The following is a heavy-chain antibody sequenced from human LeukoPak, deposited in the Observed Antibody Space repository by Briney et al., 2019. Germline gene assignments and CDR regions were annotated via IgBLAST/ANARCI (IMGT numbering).Heavy chain of an antibody. J-gene: IGHJ4*02. CDR2: ISSSSSYI. D-gene: IGHD6-13*01. Sequence: AGGSLRLSCAASGFTFSSYSMNWVRQAPGKGLEWVSSISSSSSYIYYADSVKGRFTISRDNAKNSLYLQMNSLRAEDTAVYYCARGTTAGTGDYWGQGTLVTVSS. CDR3: ARGTTAGTGDY. V-gene: IGHV3-21*01. CDR1: GFTFSSYS.